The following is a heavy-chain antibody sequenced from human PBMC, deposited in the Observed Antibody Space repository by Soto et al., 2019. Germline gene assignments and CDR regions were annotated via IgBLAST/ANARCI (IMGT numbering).Heavy chain of an antibody. CDR1: GFTFSNAW. Sequence: RGSLLVSCVSSGFTFSNAWMSWVRQAPGNGLDLVALIKPRTDGGTTEYAAPVKGRFTISRDDSKNTLYLQMNSLKTEETAVYYCTTAIGDDFWSGYYTSYHYGMDVWGQGTTVTVSS. V-gene: IGHV3-15*01. D-gene: IGHD3-3*01. J-gene: IGHJ6*02. CDR3: TTAIGDDFWSGYYTSYHYGMDV. CDR2: IKPRTDGGTT.